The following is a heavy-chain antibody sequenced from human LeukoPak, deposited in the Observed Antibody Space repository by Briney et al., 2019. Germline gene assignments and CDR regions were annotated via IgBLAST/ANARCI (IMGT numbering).Heavy chain of an antibody. CDR1: GFTFSTSG. CDR3: ARGYSGSYRIDY. CDR2: INSDGSST. V-gene: IGHV3-74*01. D-gene: IGHD1-26*01. J-gene: IGHJ4*02. Sequence: PGGSLRLSCAASGFTFSTSGMSWVRQAPGKGLVWVSRINSDGSSTSYADSVKGRFTISRDNAKNTLYLQMNSLRVEDTAVYYCARGYSGSYRIDYWGQGTLVTVSS.